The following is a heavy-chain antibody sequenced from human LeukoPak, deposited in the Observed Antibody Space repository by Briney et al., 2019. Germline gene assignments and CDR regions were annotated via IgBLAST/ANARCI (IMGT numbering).Heavy chain of an antibody. V-gene: IGHV3-21*04. CDR1: GFTFSSYS. J-gene: IGHJ4*02. CDR2: ISSSSSYI. CDR3: AKDHDIRRGY. Sequence: GGSLRLSCAASGFTFSSYSMNWVRQAPGKGLEWVSSISSSSSYIYYADSVKGRFTISRDNSKNTLYLQMNSLRAEDTAVYYCAKDHDIRRGYWGQGTLVTVSS. D-gene: IGHD3-9*01.